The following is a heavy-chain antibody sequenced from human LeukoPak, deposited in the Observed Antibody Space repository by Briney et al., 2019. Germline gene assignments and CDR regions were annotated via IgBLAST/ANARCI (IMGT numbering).Heavy chain of an antibody. J-gene: IGHJ4*02. Sequence: GASVKVSCKASGYTFTGYHMHWVRQAPGQGLEWMGWIDPNSGDTNYAQRFQGRVTMTRDTSITTAYMDLSRLRSDDTAVYYCARNTSYFGSGNSFDYWGQGTLVTVSS. CDR1: GYTFTGYH. D-gene: IGHD3-10*01. CDR2: IDPNSGDT. CDR3: ARNTSYFGSGNSFDY. V-gene: IGHV1-2*02.